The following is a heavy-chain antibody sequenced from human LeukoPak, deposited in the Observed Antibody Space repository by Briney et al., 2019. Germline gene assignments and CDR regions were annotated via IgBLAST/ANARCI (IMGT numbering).Heavy chain of an antibody. CDR1: GYTFTNYG. Sequence: ASVKVSCKASGYTFTNYGFSWVRQAPGQGLEWMGWTSTHNGNKMYAQSLQGRVTVTTDTSTSTTYMELTSLRPDDTAVYYCARDLRRGSYYDGHYLDFWGQGTLVTVSS. J-gene: IGHJ4*02. D-gene: IGHD3-10*01. V-gene: IGHV1-18*01. CDR2: TSTHNGNK. CDR3: ARDLRRGSYYDGHYLDF.